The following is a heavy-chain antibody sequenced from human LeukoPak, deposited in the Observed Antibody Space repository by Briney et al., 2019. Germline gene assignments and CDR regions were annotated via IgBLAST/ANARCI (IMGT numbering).Heavy chain of an antibody. CDR3: VWALHMGAGYAFDI. CDR1: GFTFSSYE. CDR2: ISSSGSTI. Sequence: TGGSLRLPCAASGFTFSSYEMNWIRQAPGKGLEWVSYISSSGSTIYYADSVKGRFTISRDNAKNSLYLQMNSLRAEDTAAYYCVWALHMGAGYAFDIWGQGTMVTVSS. J-gene: IGHJ3*02. V-gene: IGHV3-48*03. D-gene: IGHD1-26*01.